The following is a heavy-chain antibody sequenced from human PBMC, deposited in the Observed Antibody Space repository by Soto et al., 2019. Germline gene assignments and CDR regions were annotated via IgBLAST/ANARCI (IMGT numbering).Heavy chain of an antibody. CDR3: AKAFSIMITFGGVIVIPAFDY. Sequence: PGGSLRLSCAASGFTFSSYAMSWVRQAPGKGLEWVSAISGSGGSTYYADSVKGRFTISRDNSKNTLYLQMNSLRAEDTAVYYCAKAFSIMITFGGVIVIPAFDYWGQGTLVTVSS. CDR1: GFTFSSYA. CDR2: ISGSGGST. J-gene: IGHJ4*02. D-gene: IGHD3-16*02. V-gene: IGHV3-23*01.